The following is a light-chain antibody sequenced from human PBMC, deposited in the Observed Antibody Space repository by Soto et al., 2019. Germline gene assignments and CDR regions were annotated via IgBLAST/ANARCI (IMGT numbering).Light chain of an antibody. CDR3: CSYAGSSTDV. CDR2: EVS. V-gene: IGLV2-23*02. CDR1: SSEVGGYNL. J-gene: IGLJ1*01. Sequence: QSALTQPASVSGSPGQSITISCTGTSSEVGGYNLVSWYQHHPGKAPKLMIYEVSKRPSGVSNRFSGSKSGNTASLTISGLQAEDEADYYCCSYAGSSTDVFGTGTKLTVL.